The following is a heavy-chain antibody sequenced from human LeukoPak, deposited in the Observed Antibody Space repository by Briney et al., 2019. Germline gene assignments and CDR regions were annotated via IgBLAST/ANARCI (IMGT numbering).Heavy chain of an antibody. J-gene: IGHJ1*01. CDR2: IYTSGST. CDR1: GGSISSYY. V-gene: IGHV4-4*07. Sequence: PSETLSLTCTVSGGSISSYYWSWIRQPAGKGLEWIGRIYTSGSTNYNPSLKSRVTMSVDTSKNQYSLKLSSVTAADTAVYYCARGGGSYYTEYFQHWGQGTLVTVSS. D-gene: IGHD1-26*01. CDR3: ARGGGSYYTEYFQH.